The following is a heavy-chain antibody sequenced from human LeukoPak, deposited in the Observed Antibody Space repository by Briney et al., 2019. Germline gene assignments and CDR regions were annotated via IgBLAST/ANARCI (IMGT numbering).Heavy chain of an antibody. V-gene: IGHV3-30*03. CDR2: ISYDGSNK. J-gene: IGHJ3*02. Sequence: GGSLRLSCAASGFTFSSYGMHWVRQAPGKGLEWVAVISYDGSNKYYADSVKGRFTISRDNSKNTLYLQMNSLRAEDTAVYYCARDHNPPDSDRAFDIWGQGTKVTVSS. D-gene: IGHD1-14*01. CDR3: ARDHNPPDSDRAFDI. CDR1: GFTFSSYG.